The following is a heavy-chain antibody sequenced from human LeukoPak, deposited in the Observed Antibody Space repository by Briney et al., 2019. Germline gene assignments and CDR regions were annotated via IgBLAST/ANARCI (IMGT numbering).Heavy chain of an antibody. CDR2: IPASCPKT. CDR1: GFTFSSSA. J-gene: IGHJ4*02. Sequence: GGSLRLSCAASGFTFSSSAMGWVRRAPQKGLEWVSAIPASCPKTYYTGSVRGRFTISRDNSKNTVYLQMQSLRAEDTAVYYCVKEASKTFGIYTADYWGQGTLVTVSS. V-gene: IGHV3-23*01. D-gene: IGHD3-16*01. CDR3: VKEASKTFGIYTADY.